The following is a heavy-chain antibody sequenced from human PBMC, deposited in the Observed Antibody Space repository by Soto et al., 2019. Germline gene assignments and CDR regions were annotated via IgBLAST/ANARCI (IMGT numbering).Heavy chain of an antibody. J-gene: IGHJ4*02. D-gene: IGHD3-22*01. V-gene: IGHV4-4*02. Sequence: QVHLQESGPGLVKPSGTLSLTCTVSGASITGSDWWSWVRQTPEKWLEWIGEIYHSGTTNYHPSLNSRVTISQDKSQNQFSLNLTSVNAADTAGYSCVRMSVVGSFDYWGRGSLVTVSS. CDR3: VRMSVVGSFDY. CDR1: GASITGSDW. CDR2: IYHSGTT.